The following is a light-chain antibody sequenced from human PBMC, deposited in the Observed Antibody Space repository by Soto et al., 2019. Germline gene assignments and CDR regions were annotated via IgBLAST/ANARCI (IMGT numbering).Light chain of an antibody. CDR2: GAS. CDR1: QSVSSSY. V-gene: IGKV3-20*01. CDR3: HQYNGWPRT. Sequence: EIVLTQSPGTLSLSPGERATLSCRASQSVSSSYLAWYQQKPGQAPRLLIYGASSRATGIPARFSGGGSGPEFTLTITSLQSEDFAVYYCHQYNGWPRTSGQGTKVDIK. J-gene: IGKJ1*01.